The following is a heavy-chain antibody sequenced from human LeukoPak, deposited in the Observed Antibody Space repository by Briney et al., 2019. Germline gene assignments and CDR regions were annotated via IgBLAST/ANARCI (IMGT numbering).Heavy chain of an antibody. J-gene: IGHJ5*02. V-gene: IGHV4-59*01. CDR3: AREGVWSGWFDT. CDR2: ISSSGST. Sequence: SGTLSLTCTVSGGSISSYYWSWIRQPPGKGLEWIAYISSSGSTNYNPSLESRVTISVDTSKNQVSLKLNSVTAADTAVYYCAREGVWSGWFDTWGQGTLVTVSS. CDR1: GGSISSYY. D-gene: IGHD2-21*01.